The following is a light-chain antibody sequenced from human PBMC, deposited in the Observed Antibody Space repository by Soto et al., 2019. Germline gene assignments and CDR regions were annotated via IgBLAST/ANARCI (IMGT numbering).Light chain of an antibody. J-gene: IGKJ5*01. CDR2: GAS. CDR3: QQYNTWPPIT. CDR1: QSVSSN. V-gene: IGKV3-15*01. Sequence: EIVLTQSPGTLSLSPGERATLSCRPSQSVSSNLAWYQQKPGQAPRLLIYGASIRANGIPARFSGSGSGTEFTLTISSLQSEDFALYDCQQYNTWPPITFGQGTRLEIK.